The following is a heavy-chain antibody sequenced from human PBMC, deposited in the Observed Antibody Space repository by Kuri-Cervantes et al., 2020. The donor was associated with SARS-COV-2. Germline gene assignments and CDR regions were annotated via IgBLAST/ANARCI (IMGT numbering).Heavy chain of an antibody. CDR2: IYTSGST. D-gene: IGHD1-26*01. CDR1: GGSISSYY. CDR3: ARDNVLFSGSGFDL. Sequence: SETLSLTCTVSGGSISSYYWRWIRQPAGKGLEWIGRIYTSGSTNYNPSLKSRVTMSVDTSKNQLSLKLSSVTAADTAVYYCARDNVLFSGSGFDLWGQGILVTCSS. J-gene: IGHJ4*02. V-gene: IGHV4-4*07.